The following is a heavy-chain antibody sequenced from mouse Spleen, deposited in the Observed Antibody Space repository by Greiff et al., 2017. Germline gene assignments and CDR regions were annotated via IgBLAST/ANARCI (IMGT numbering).Heavy chain of an antibody. CDR1: GFTFSDAW. Sequence: EVKVVESGGGLVQPGGSMKLSCAASGFTFSDAWMDWVRQSPEKGLEWVAEIRNKANNHATYYAESVKGRFTISRDDSKSSVYLQMNSLRAEDTGIYYCTSYSNIYAMDYWGQGTSVTVSS. D-gene: IGHD2-5*01. J-gene: IGHJ4*01. CDR3: TSYSNIYAMDY. CDR2: IRNKANNHAT. V-gene: IGHV6-6*01.